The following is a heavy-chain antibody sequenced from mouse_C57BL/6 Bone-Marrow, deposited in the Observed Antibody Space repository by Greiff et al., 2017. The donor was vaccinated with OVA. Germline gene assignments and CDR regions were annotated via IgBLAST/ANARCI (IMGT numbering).Heavy chain of an antibody. CDR3: TRAGKLVDY. CDR1: GYTFTDYE. CDR2: IDPETGGT. J-gene: IGHJ2*01. D-gene: IGHD4-1*01. V-gene: IGHV1-15*01. Sequence: VQLQQSGAELVRPGASVTLSCKASGYTFTDYEMHWVKQTPVHGLEWIGAIDPETGGTAYNQKFKGKAILTADKSSSTAYMKLRSLTSEDSAVYYCTRAGKLVDYWGQGTTLTVSS.